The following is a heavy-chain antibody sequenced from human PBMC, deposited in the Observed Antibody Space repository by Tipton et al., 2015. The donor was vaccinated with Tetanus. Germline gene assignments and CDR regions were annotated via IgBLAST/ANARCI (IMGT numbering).Heavy chain of an antibody. D-gene: IGHD6-19*01. V-gene: IGHV1-18*01. Sequence: QLVQSGAEVKKPGASVKVSCKASGYTFNTFGISWVRQAPGQGLEWMGWISVYNGNTNYAQKVQGRVTMTTDTPTSTAYMELRSLTSDDTAVYYCARVPTNPLAVDRPTDYWGQGTLVTVSS. J-gene: IGHJ4*02. CDR1: GYTFNTFG. CDR3: ARVPTNPLAVDRPTDY. CDR2: ISVYNGNT.